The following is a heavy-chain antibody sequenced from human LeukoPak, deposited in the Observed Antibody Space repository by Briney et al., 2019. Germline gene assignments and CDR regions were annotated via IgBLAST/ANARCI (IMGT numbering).Heavy chain of an antibody. Sequence: GGSLRLSCAASGFTFSSYSMNWVRQAPGKGLEWVSSISSSSSYIYYADSVEGRFTISRDNAKNSLYLQMNSLRAEDTAVYYCARDRLWFGDPVDYWGQGTLVTVSS. J-gene: IGHJ4*02. CDR2: ISSSSSYI. CDR1: GFTFSSYS. D-gene: IGHD3-10*01. CDR3: ARDRLWFGDPVDY. V-gene: IGHV3-21*01.